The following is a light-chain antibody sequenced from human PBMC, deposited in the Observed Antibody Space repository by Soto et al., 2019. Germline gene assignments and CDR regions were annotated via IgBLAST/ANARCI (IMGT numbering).Light chain of an antibody. CDR1: SSDVGGYNY. J-gene: IGLJ1*01. Sequence: QSVLTQPASVSGSPGQSITISCTGTSSDVGGYNYVSWYQQHPGKAPKLMIYEVSNRPSGVSNRFSGSKSGNTASLTISGSQAEDEADYYCNSQTTSGIRVFGTGTKVTVL. V-gene: IGLV2-14*01. CDR3: NSQTTSGIRV. CDR2: EVS.